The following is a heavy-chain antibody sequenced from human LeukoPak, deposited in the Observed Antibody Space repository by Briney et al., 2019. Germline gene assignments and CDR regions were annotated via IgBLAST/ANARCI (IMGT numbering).Heavy chain of an antibody. D-gene: IGHD3-22*01. Sequence: GGSLRLSCAASGFTFSSYAMSWVRQAPGKGLEWVSAISGSGGSTYYADSVKGRFTISRDNSKNTLYLQMNSLRAEDTAVYYCARDGGYDSSGYYAYGDYYYMDVWGKGTTVTVSS. CDR2: ISGSGGST. V-gene: IGHV3-23*01. J-gene: IGHJ6*03. CDR1: GFTFSSYA. CDR3: ARDGGYDSSGYYAYGDYYYMDV.